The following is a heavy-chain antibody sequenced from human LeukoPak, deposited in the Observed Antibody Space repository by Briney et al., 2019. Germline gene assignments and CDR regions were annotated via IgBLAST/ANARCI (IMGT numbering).Heavy chain of an antibody. CDR3: ARVPDPSVNYYYGMDV. J-gene: IGHJ6*04. D-gene: IGHD4-17*01. V-gene: IGHV4-59*01. CDR1: GGSISSYY. CDR2: IYYSGGT. Sequence: SETLSLTCTVSGGSISSYYWSWIRQPPGKGLEWIGYIYYSGGTNYNPSLKSRVTISVDTSKNQFSLKLSSVTAADTAVYYCARVPDPSVNYYYGMDVWGKGTTVTVSS.